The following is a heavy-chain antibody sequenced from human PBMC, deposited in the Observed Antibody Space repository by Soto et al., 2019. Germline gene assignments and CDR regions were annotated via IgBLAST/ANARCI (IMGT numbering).Heavy chain of an antibody. V-gene: IGHV4-39*01. CDR1: GGSISSSSYY. CDR2: IYYCGCT. J-gene: IGHJ4*02. Sequence: QLQLQESGPGLVKPSETLSLTCTVSGGSISSSSYYWGWIRQPPGKGLEWIGSIYYCGCTYYNPSIKSRVTISVDTSKTQVSLNLSSVTAADTAVYYCARQTVADTYFDYWGQGTLVTVSS. D-gene: IGHD2-15*01. CDR3: ARQTVADTYFDY.